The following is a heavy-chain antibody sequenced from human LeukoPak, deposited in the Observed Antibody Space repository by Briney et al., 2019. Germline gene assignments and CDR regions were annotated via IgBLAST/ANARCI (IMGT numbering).Heavy chain of an antibody. V-gene: IGHV4-34*01. CDR3: ARGAGSPNDYYYYYMDV. CDR2: INHSGST. CDR1: GGSSSGYY. J-gene: IGHJ6*03. D-gene: IGHD2-15*01. Sequence: SETLSLTCAVYGGSSSGYYWSWIRQPPGKGLEWIGEINHSGSTNYNPSLKSRVTISVDTSKNQFSLKLSSVTAADTAVYYCARGAGSPNDYYYYYMDVWGKGTTATVSS.